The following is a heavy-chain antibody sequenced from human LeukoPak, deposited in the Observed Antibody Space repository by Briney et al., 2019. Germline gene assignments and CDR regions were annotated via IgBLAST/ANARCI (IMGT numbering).Heavy chain of an antibody. CDR2: INPNSGGT. D-gene: IGHD3-9*01. J-gene: IGHJ6*02. CDR3: ARAGTYYDILTGYYSNDYYGMDV. CDR1: GYTFTGYY. V-gene: IGHV1-2*02. Sequence: ASVKVSFKASGYTFTGYYMHWVRQAPGQGLEWMGWINPNSGGTNYAQKFQGRVTMTRDTSISTAYMELSRLRSDDTAVYYCARAGTYYDILTGYYSNDYYGMDVWGQGTTVTVSS.